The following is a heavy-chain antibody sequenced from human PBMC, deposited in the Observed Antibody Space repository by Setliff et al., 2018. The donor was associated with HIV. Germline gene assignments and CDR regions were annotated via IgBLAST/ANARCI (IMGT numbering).Heavy chain of an antibody. CDR2: IYHSGTT. V-gene: IGHV4-38-2*02. D-gene: IGHD3-22*01. J-gene: IGHJ4*02. CDR1: GYSISSGYH. Sequence: PSETLSLTCTVSGYSISSGYHWGWIRQAPGRGLEWIGNIYHSGTTSYDPSLKSRVTISIDTSNSQFSLNLRSVTAEDTAVYYCARDRPTYRVVGVYFDRWGLGTLVTVSS. CDR3: ARDRPTYRVVGVYFDR.